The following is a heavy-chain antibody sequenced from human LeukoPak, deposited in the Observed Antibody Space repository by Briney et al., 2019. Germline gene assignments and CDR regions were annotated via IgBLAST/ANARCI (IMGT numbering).Heavy chain of an antibody. CDR3: AKDTVEGGILTGYDY. V-gene: IGHV3-30*18. CDR2: ISYDGSNK. CDR1: GFTFSSYG. Sequence: PGGSLRLSCAASGFTFSSYGMHWVRQAPGKGLEWVAVISYDGSNKYYADSVKGRFTISRDNSKNTLYLQMNSLRAEDTAVYYCAKDTVEGGILTGYDYWGQGTLVTVSS. D-gene: IGHD3-9*01. J-gene: IGHJ4*02.